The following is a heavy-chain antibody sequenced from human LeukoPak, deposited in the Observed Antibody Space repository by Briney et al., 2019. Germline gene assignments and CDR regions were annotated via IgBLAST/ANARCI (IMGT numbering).Heavy chain of an antibody. V-gene: IGHV3-15*07. D-gene: IGHD1-1*01. CDR3: SREWGNGDDLRPDY. J-gene: IGHJ4*02. Sequence: GGSLRLSCAASGLTFSRAWMNWVRQAPGKGLEWVGRIRSKSDGGTTDYAAPVKGRFTISRDDSKNTLYMQMNSLKTEDTAVYYCSREWGNGDDLRPDYWGQGTLVTVSS. CDR2: IRSKSDGGTT. CDR1: GLTFSRAW.